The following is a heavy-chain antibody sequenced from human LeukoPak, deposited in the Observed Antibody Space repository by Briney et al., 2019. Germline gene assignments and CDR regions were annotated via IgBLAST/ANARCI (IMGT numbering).Heavy chain of an antibody. Sequence: GSLRLSCAASGFTFSDAWMSWVRQAPGKGLEWVGRIKSKTDGGTTDYAAPVKGKFTISRDDSKNTLYLQMNSLKTEDTAVYYCARDRLSWLDALDIWGQGTMVTVSS. CDR2: IKSKTDGGTT. CDR1: GFTFSDAW. D-gene: IGHD3-16*02. J-gene: IGHJ3*02. V-gene: IGHV3-15*01. CDR3: ARDRLSWLDALDI.